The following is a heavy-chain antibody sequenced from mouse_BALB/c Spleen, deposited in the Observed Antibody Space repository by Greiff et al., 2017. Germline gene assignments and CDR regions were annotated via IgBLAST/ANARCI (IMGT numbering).Heavy chain of an antibody. CDR3: ARNSDRYGLFAY. Sequence: VMLVESGPGLVAPSQSLSITCTVSGFSLSRYSVHWVRQPPGKGLEWLGMIWGGGSTDYNSALKSRLSISKDNSKSQVFLKMNSLQTDDTAMYYCARNSDRYGLFAYWGQGTLVTVSA. D-gene: IGHD2-14*01. V-gene: IGHV2-6-4*01. J-gene: IGHJ3*01. CDR1: GFSLSRYS. CDR2: IWGGGST.